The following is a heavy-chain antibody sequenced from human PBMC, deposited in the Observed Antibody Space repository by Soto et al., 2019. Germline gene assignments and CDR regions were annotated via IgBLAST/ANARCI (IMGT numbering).Heavy chain of an antibody. V-gene: IGHV4-61*01. D-gene: IGHD5-18*01. J-gene: IGHJ4*02. Sequence: SETLSLTCTVSGDSVSSDSYYWTWIGHPPGKGLEWIGYIYSSGSTKYNPSLKSRVTISLDTSNNQFSLELTSVTAADTAIYYCARDLRGYCRAFHYWGQGALVTVSS. CDR3: ARDLRGYCRAFHY. CDR2: IYSSGST. CDR1: GDSVSSDSYY.